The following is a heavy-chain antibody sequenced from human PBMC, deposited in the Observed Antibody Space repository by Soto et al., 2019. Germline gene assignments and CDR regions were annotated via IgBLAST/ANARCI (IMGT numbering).Heavy chain of an antibody. CDR1: GGSVSSTENY. V-gene: IGHV4-39*02. D-gene: IGHD3-9*01. CDR2: IYYSGII. J-gene: IGHJ5*02. CDR3: ARRGYDILTGYTHFDT. Sequence: XESLSRPCTVSGGSVSSTENYWGWIRQPPGKGLEWIGNIYYSGIIYYNPSLKSRVTISVDTSKNHFSLKLTSVSAADTAVYYCARRGYDILTGYTHFDTWGQGTLVTVSS.